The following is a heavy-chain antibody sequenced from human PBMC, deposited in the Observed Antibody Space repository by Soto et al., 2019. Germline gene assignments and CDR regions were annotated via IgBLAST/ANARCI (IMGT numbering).Heavy chain of an antibody. CDR2: IGSNGGSI. V-gene: IGHV3-64*01. CDR1: GFIFSNYV. J-gene: IGHJ4*02. D-gene: IGHD5-18*01. CDR3: ARSGYSYGSDY. Sequence: EVQLVESGGGLVQPGGSLRLSCAASGFIFSNYVIIWVRQAPGKGLEYVSVIGSNGGSILYANSVKGRFTISRDNSKNMLYLQMGSLRAEDMGVYYCARSGYSYGSDYWGQGTLVTVSS.